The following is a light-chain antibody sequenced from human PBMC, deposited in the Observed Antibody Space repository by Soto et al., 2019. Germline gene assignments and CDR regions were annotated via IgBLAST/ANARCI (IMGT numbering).Light chain of an antibody. CDR1: QSVSSSY. J-gene: IGKJ1*01. Sequence: EVVLTQSPGTLSLSPGERATLSCRASQSVSSSYLAWYQQKPGQAPRLLIYGASNRATSIPDRFSGSGSGADFTLTISRLEPEDFAVYYCQQCGSSPRTFGQGTKVEIK. CDR3: QQCGSSPRT. V-gene: IGKV3-20*01. CDR2: GAS.